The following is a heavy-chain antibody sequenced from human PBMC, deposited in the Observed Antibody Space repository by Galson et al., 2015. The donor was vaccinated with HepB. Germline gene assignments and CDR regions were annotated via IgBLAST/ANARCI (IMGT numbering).Heavy chain of an antibody. Sequence: SVKVSCKASGYTFTSYAMHWVRQAPGQRLEWMGWINAGNGNTKYSQKFQGRVTITRDTSASTAYMELSSLRSEDTAVYYCARSPIMVRGVIISFDYWGQGTLVTVSS. J-gene: IGHJ4*02. CDR1: GYTFTSYA. CDR2: INAGNGNT. CDR3: ARSPIMVRGVIISFDY. D-gene: IGHD3-10*01. V-gene: IGHV1-3*01.